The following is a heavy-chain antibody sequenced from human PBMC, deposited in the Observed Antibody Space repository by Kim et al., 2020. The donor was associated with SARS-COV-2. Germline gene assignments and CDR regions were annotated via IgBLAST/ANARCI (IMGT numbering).Heavy chain of an antibody. Sequence: ASVKVSCKTSGYTFTDNYIHWVRQAPGQGLEWMGWINPNTGGTNYAQKFQGRVTLTRDTSINTVYLDLTALKSDDTAIYYCARELKLGWDAFDIWGQGTLVTVSS. J-gene: IGHJ3*02. CDR1: GYTFTDNY. D-gene: IGHD6-13*01. CDR2: INPNTGGT. CDR3: ARELKLGWDAFDI. V-gene: IGHV1-2*02.